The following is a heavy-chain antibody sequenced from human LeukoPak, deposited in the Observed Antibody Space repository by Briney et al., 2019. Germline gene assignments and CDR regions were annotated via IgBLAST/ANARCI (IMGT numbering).Heavy chain of an antibody. J-gene: IGHJ4*02. D-gene: IGHD3-16*01. CDR1: GYTFTAYY. Sequence: ASVKVSCKASGYTFTAYYMHWVRQAPGQGLEWMGGIIPIFGTANYAQKFQGRVTITADKSTSTAYMELSSLRSEDTAVYYCARVRYRLAETYIDYWGQGTLVTVSS. V-gene: IGHV1-69*06. CDR3: ARVRYRLAETYIDY. CDR2: IIPIFGTA.